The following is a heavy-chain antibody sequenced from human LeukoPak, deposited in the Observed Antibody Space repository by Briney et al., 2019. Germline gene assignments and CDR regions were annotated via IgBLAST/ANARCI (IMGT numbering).Heavy chain of an antibody. Sequence: PSETLSLTCTVSGGSISSYYWSWIRQPPGKGLEWIGYIYYSGSTNYNPSLKGRVTISVDTSKNQFSLKLSSVTAADTAVYYCARSGTSITAGFHWFDPWGQGTLVTVSS. V-gene: IGHV4-59*01. CDR3: ARSGTSITAGFHWFDP. CDR1: GGSISSYY. J-gene: IGHJ5*02. D-gene: IGHD6-25*01. CDR2: IYYSGST.